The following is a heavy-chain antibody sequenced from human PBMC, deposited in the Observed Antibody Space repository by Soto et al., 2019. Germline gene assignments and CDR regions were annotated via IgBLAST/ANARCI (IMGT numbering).Heavy chain of an antibody. V-gene: IGHV1-69*01. J-gene: IGHJ4*01. CDR2: IVPLNGFT. CDR1: GGTFNGFA. D-gene: IGHD2-21*01. Sequence: QVQLVQSGAEVRKPGSSVKVSCKSSGGTFNGFAFSWVRQAPGEGLEWVGGIVPLNGFTTYTQKFRGRVDITVDESMGTVYMELRSLRSEDRDIYYCARDSVQGYFYEMDGLYYFGFWGHGTVVSVPS. CDR3: ARDSVQGYFYEMDGLYYFGF.